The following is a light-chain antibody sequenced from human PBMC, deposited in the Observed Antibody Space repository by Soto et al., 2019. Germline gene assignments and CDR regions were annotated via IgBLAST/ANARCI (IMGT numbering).Light chain of an antibody. CDR3: QQSYSTTWT. Sequence: DIQMIQSPTSLSASVGDRVAITCRASQGISTYLNWYQQKPGKAPKLLIYAASSLQSGVRSRFSGSGFETDFTLTISSLQPEHFATYSCQQSYSTTWTFGQGTKVDIK. CDR1: QGISTY. J-gene: IGKJ1*01. V-gene: IGKV1-39*01. CDR2: AAS.